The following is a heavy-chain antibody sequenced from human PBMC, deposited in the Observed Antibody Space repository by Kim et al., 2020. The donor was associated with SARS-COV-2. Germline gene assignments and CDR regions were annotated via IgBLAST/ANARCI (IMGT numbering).Heavy chain of an antibody. CDR1: GGSFSGYY. V-gene: IGHV4-34*01. J-gene: IGHJ4*01. CDR3: ARRPGAFDY. Sequence: SETLSLTCAVYGGSFSGYYWSWIRKPPGKGLEWIGEINHSGSTSYSPSLNSRVTISLDTSKSQFSLKLSSVTAADTAVYYCARRPGAFDYWGQGTLVTVSS. D-gene: IGHD7-27*01. CDR2: INHSGST.